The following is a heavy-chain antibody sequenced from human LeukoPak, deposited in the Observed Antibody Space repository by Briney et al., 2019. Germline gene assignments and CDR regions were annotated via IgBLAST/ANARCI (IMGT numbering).Heavy chain of an antibody. CDR3: AGLGSTVKGRINP. D-gene: IGHD5/OR15-5a*01. V-gene: IGHV1-2*02. J-gene: IGHJ5*02. CDR1: GYHFTGYH. Sequence: ASVKVSCKASGYHFTGYHVHWVRQAPGQGLEWMGRISTDSGDADIAQKFQGRVTMTRDTSISTAYMELSRLTSDDSAEYYCAGLGSTVKGRINPWGQGTSVTVSS. CDR2: ISTDSGDA.